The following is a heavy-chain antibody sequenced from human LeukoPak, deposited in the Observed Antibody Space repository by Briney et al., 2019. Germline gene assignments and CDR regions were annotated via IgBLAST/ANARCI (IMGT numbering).Heavy chain of an antibody. D-gene: IGHD4-23*01. V-gene: IGHV4-59*11. Sequence: SETLSLTCTVSGGSISSHYCSWIRQPPGKGLEWIGYIYYSGNTKYNPSLKSRVTISVATSKNQFSLKLSSVTAADTAVYYCARGSTVVTLDSWGQGTLVTVSS. CDR3: ARGSTVVTLDS. CDR2: IYYSGNT. CDR1: GGSISSHY. J-gene: IGHJ4*02.